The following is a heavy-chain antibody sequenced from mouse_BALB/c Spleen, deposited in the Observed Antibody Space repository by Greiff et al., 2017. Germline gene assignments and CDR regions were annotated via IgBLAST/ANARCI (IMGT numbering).Heavy chain of an antibody. CDR2: IYPGSGNT. V-gene: IGHV1-77*01. CDR1: GYTFTDYY. J-gene: IGHJ4*01. D-gene: IGHD2-4*01. CDR3: ARHDYDYAMDY. Sequence: QVQLQQSGAELARPGASVKLSCKASGYTFTDYYINWVKQRTGQGLEWIGEIYPGSGNTYYNEKFKGKATLTADKSSSTAYMQLSSLTSEDSAVYFCARHDYDYAMDYWGQGTSVTVSS.